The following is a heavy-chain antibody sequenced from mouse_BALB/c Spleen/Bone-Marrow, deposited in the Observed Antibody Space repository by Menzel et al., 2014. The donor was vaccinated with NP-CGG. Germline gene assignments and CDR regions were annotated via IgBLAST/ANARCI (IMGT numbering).Heavy chain of an antibody. J-gene: IGHJ1*01. CDR2: INPYNDDT. V-gene: IGHV1-14*01. CDR1: GYTFTSYV. CDR3: SRSLYGYDWYFDV. Sequence: VQLQQSGPELVKPGASVKMSCKASGYTFTSYVVHWVKQTPGQGLEWIGNINPYNDDTMYNEKFKGKATLTSDKSSSTAYMELSSLTSEDSAVYYCSRSLYGYDWYFDVWGAGTTVTVSS. D-gene: IGHD2-2*01.